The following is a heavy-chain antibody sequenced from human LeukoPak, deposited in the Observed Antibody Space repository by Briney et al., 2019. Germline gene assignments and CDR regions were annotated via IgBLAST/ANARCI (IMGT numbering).Heavy chain of an antibody. Sequence: PGGSLRLSCAASGFTFSSYWMSWVRQAPGKGLEWVANIKQDGSEQYYVDSLQGRFTISRDNAKNSLYLQMNSLRVEDTAVYYCARAGRGSGWYVYWGQGTLVTVSS. J-gene: IGHJ4*02. V-gene: IGHV3-7*01. CDR3: ARAGRGSGWYVY. CDR2: IKQDGSEQ. D-gene: IGHD6-19*01. CDR1: GFTFSSYW.